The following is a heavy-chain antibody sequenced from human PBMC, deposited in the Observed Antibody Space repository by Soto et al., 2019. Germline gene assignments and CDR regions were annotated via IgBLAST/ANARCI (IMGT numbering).Heavy chain of an antibody. D-gene: IGHD6-13*01. CDR2: INAGNGNT. J-gene: IGHJ4*02. Sequence: ASVRVSCKASGYTFTNYSIHWVFQAPGQRLEWMGWINAGNGNTKYSQKFQGRVTITRDTSASTAYMELSSLRSEDTAVYYCARVGAAAGPYYFDYWGQGTLVTVS. CDR3: ARVGAAAGPYYFDY. CDR1: GYTFTNYS. V-gene: IGHV1-3*01.